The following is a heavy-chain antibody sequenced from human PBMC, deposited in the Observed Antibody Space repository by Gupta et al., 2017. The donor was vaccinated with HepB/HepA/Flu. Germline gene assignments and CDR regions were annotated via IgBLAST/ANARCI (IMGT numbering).Heavy chain of an antibody. Sequence: VRQTPGKGLEWVSVIYSGGTTYYADSVKGRFTISRDNSKNKIYLQMNSLRAEDTAVYYCAREASYCGGDCYHFDYWGQGNLVTVSS. V-gene: IGHV3-66*01. CDR3: AREASYCGGDCYHFDY. CDR2: IYSGGTT. J-gene: IGHJ4*02. D-gene: IGHD2-21*02.